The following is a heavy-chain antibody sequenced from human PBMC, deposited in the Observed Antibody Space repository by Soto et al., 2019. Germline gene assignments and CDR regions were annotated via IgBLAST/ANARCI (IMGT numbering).Heavy chain of an antibody. J-gene: IGHJ4*02. CDR2: ISGSGGNT. CDR1: GFTFSSYA. Sequence: EVPLLESGGGLVQPGGSLRLSCAASGFTFSSYAMSWVRQAPGKGLEWVSAISGSGGNTYYADSVKGRFTISRDNSKNTLYLQMNSLRAEDTAVYYCAKEQIVTVDFDYWGQGTLVTVSS. CDR3: AKEQIVTVDFDY. D-gene: IGHD3-22*01. V-gene: IGHV3-23*01.